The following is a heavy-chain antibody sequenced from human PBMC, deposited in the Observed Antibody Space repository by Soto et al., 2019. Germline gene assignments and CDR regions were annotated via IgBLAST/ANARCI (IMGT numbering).Heavy chain of an antibody. CDR3: ARVRGGYYYYGMDV. Sequence: GASVKVSFKASGYTFTSYAMHWVRQAPGQRLEWMGWINAGNGNTKYSQKFQGRVTITRDTSASTVYMELSSLRSEDTAVYYCARVRGGYYYYGMDVWGQGTTVTVSS. J-gene: IGHJ6*02. CDR1: GYTFTSYA. V-gene: IGHV1-3*01. CDR2: INAGNGNT. D-gene: IGHD3-16*01.